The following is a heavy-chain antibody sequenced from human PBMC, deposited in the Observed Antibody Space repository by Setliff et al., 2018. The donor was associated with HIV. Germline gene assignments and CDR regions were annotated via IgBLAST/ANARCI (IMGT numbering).Heavy chain of an antibody. CDR2: MSPNSGNT. D-gene: IGHD3-3*01. CDR3: ARVVDRDYDFWSAYEY. V-gene: IGHV1-8*02. J-gene: IGHJ4*02. CDR1: GYTFTTYD. Sequence: RASVKVSCKASGYTFTTYDIIWVRQATGQGLEWMGCMSPNSGNTGYAQKFRGRVSMTRNTSIGTAYMELSWLTSDDTAVYYCARVVDRDYDFWSAYEYWGQGTMVTVSS.